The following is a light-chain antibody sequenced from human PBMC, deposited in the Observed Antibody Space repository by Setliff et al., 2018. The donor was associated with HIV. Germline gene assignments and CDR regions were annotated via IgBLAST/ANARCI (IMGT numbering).Light chain of an antibody. CDR2: AAS. J-gene: IGKJ2*01. CDR1: QDITNY. V-gene: IGKV1-39*01. CDR3: QQSDRTPYT. Sequence: DIQMTQSPSSLSASVGDRVTITCRASQDITNYLNWYQQKPGKAPKILIFAASSLESGVPARFSGSGSGTDFTLTISNLQPGDSATYYCQQSDRTPYTFGLGTKVDIK.